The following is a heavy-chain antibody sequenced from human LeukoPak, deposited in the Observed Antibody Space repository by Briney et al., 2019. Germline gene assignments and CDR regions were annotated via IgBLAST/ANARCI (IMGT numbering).Heavy chain of an antibody. V-gene: IGHV4-38-2*01. Sequence: PETLSLTCAVSGYSISSGYYWGGIRQPPGEGLDWIGSIYHSGSTYYNASLKSRVTIPVDTHNNQFSLKLNSVTAADTAVYYCARVPQMITFGGVIAPYYMDVWGKGTTVTVSS. CDR1: GYSISSGYY. CDR3: ARVPQMITFGGVIAPYYMDV. J-gene: IGHJ6*03. D-gene: IGHD3-16*02. CDR2: IYHSGST.